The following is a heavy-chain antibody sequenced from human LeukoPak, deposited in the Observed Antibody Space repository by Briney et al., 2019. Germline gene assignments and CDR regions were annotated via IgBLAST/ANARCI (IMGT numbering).Heavy chain of an antibody. J-gene: IGHJ4*02. D-gene: IGHD3-10*01. CDR3: ARGYYYATA. Sequence: SETLSLTCAVYGGSFSGYYWSWIRQPPGKGQEWIGEINHSGSTNYNPSLKSRVTISVDTSKNQFSLKLSSVTAADTAVYYCARGYYYATAWGQGTLVTVSS. V-gene: IGHV4-34*01. CDR1: GGSFSGYY. CDR2: INHSGST.